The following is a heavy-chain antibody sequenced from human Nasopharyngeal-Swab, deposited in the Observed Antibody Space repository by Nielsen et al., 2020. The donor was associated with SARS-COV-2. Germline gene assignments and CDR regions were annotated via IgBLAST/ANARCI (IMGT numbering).Heavy chain of an antibody. J-gene: IGHJ4*02. V-gene: IGHV4-39*02. Sequence: RQAPGKGLEWIGSIYYSGSTYYNPSLKSRVTISVDTSKNRFSLKLRSVTAADTAVYYCARDVSSSWYAAVAGIRAFDYWGQGTLVTVSS. D-gene: IGHD6-13*01. CDR3: ARDVSSSWYAAVAGIRAFDY. CDR2: IYYSGST.